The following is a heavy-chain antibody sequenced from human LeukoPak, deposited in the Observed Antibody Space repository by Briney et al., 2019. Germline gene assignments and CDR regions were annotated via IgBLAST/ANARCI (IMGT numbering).Heavy chain of an antibody. Sequence: GGSLRLSCAASGFTFSDYAMTWVRQAPGKGLEWVSAITNSRGTTYYADSVKGRFTISRDNSKDTLYLQMNSLRAEDTAIYYCAKFSGGYCSSTSCPDAFDIWGQGTMVTVSS. CDR3: AKFSGGYCSSTSCPDAFDI. CDR2: ITNSRGTT. J-gene: IGHJ3*02. CDR1: GFTFSDYA. D-gene: IGHD2-2*01. V-gene: IGHV3-23*01.